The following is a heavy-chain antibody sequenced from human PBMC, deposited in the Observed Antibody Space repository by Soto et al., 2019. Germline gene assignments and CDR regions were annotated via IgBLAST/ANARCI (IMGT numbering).Heavy chain of an antibody. Sequence: EAQLVQSGGGFVQPGGSLRLSCAASGFTFRDYEMNWVRQAPGKALEWISYISDSGRSSDHAASVRGRFTISRDNANNSLHLYMTGLRAGDTGIYYCARLPSSSLYGNWFDPWGQGVLVTVSS. D-gene: IGHD6-6*01. CDR1: GFTFRDYE. J-gene: IGHJ5*02. CDR3: ARLPSSSLYGNWFDP. CDR2: ISDSGRSS. V-gene: IGHV3-48*03.